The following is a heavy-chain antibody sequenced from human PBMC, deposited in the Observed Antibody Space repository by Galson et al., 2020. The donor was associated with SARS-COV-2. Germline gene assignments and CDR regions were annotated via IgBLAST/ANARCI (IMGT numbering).Heavy chain of an antibody. CDR2: LSVSGANT. J-gene: IGHJ4*02. Sequence: GGSLRLSCAASGFTFSNYAMICVRQATGQGLEWVSALSVSGANTSYADSAKGRFTISRDNSKNTLSLKMNSLRADEPAVYYCAKGGGGWIQLVLYDFGSWGQGTLVTVSS. CDR3: AKGGGGWIQLVLYDFGS. CDR1: GFTFSNYA. V-gene: IGHV3-23*01. D-gene: IGHD5-18*01.